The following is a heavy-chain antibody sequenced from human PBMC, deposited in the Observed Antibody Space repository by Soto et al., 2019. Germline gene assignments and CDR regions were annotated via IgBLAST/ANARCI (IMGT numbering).Heavy chain of an antibody. D-gene: IGHD1-26*01. CDR1: GASVSSDYYY. CDR3: ARGPSGDKVDY. J-gene: IGHJ4*02. CDR2: IYNSGST. V-gene: IGHV4-30-4*01. Sequence: QVQLQESGPGLVEPSQTLSLTCTVSGASVSSDYYYWSWIRQPPGRGLEWIGHIYNSGSTYSNPSLKSRVTVSLDTSKNQFSLNLSSVTAADTAVYYCARGPSGDKVDYWGQGTLFTVSS.